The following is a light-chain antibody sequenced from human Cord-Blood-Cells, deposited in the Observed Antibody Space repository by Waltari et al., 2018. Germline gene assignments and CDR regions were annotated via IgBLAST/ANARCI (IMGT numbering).Light chain of an antibody. CDR2: DGS. J-gene: IGLJ1*01. V-gene: IGLV2-14*03. Sequence: QSALTQPASVPGSPGQSITISCPGTSSDVGGYNYVSCYQQHPGKAPKLMIYDGSNRPSGVSNRFSGSKSGNTASLTISGLQAEDEADYYCSSYTSSSTLYVFGTGTKVTVL. CDR3: SSYTSSSTLYV. CDR1: SSDVGGYNY.